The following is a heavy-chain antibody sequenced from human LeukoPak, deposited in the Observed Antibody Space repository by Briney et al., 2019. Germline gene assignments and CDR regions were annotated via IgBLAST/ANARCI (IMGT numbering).Heavy chain of an antibody. CDR1: GGSFSGYY. CDR2: INHSGST. Sequence: SETLSLTCAVYGGSFSGYYWSWIRQPPGKGLEWIGEINHSGSTNYNPSLKSRVTISVDTSKNQFSLKLSSVTAADTAVYYCARHAFAEQWLPPYNWFDPWGQGTLVTVSS. V-gene: IGHV4-34*01. J-gene: IGHJ5*02. CDR3: ARHAFAEQWLPPYNWFDP. D-gene: IGHD6-19*01.